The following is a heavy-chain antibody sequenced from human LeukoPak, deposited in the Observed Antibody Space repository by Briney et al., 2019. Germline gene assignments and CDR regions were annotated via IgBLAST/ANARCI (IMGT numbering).Heavy chain of an antibody. CDR3: SRQQLHRAETIFGVVIIPSDFDY. D-gene: IGHD3-3*01. Sequence: SETLSLTCTVSGGSISSGDYYWSWIRQPPGKGLEWIGYIYSSGTTTYSPSLKSRVIISPDTSKNQFSLKLSSLTAADTALYYCSRQQLHRAETIFGVVIIPSDFDYWGQGTLVTVSS. J-gene: IGHJ4*02. V-gene: IGHV4-30-4*01. CDR2: IYSSGTT. CDR1: GGSISSGDYY.